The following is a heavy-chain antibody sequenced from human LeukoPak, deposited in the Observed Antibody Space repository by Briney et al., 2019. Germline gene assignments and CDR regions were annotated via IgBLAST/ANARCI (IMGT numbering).Heavy chain of an antibody. CDR1: GFTFSSYG. V-gene: IGHV3-30*03. D-gene: IGHD3-22*01. J-gene: IGHJ4*02. CDR3: ARDNSAPPHYDSSGCDY. CDR2: ISYDGSNK. Sequence: GGSLRLSCAASGFTFSSYGMHWVRQAPGKGLEWVAVISYDGSNKYYADSVKGRFTISRDNSKNTLYLQMNSLRAEDTAVYYCARDNSAPPHYDSSGCDYWGQGTLVTVSS.